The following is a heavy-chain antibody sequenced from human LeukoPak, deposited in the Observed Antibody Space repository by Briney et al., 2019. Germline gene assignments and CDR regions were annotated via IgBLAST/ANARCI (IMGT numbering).Heavy chain of an antibody. CDR2: ISGSGDSI. J-gene: IGHJ4*02. Sequence: PGGSLRLSCVASGFTFSNYPMTWVRQAPGKGLEWVSAISGSGDSINYAPFVKGRFTTSRDNSKNTLYLRLNSLRVEDTAVYYCAKDWRADCWGQGTLVTVSS. CDR1: GFTFSNYP. CDR3: AKDWRADC. V-gene: IGHV3-23*01.